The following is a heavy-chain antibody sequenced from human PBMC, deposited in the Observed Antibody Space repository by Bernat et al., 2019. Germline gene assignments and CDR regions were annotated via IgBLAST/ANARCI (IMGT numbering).Heavy chain of an antibody. J-gene: IGHJ4*02. V-gene: IGHV3-23*01. CDR3: AKDRPGRVNSCFYHSDY. D-gene: IGHD1/OR15-1a*01. CDR1: FTFSDYG. Sequence: FTFSDYGMSWVRQAPGKGLEWVSGISGNRYSTYYADSVKGRFTISRGNSKNMVYLQMNSLPADDTSVYYCAKDRPGRVNSCFYHSDYWGQG. CDR2: ISGNRYST.